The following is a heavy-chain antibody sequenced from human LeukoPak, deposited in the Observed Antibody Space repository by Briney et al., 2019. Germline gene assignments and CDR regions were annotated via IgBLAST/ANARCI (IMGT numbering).Heavy chain of an antibody. CDR2: ISATGGST. V-gene: IGHV3-23*01. Sequence: GGSLRLSCAASGFTFSNYAMSWVRQAPGKGLQWVSGISATGGSTYYADSVRGRFTVSRDRSKSSLYLQMNSLRVEDTAVYFCAKEEFWRFDFWGQGTLVTVS. CDR3: AKEEFWRFDF. D-gene: IGHD1-1*01. J-gene: IGHJ4*02. CDR1: GFTFSNYA.